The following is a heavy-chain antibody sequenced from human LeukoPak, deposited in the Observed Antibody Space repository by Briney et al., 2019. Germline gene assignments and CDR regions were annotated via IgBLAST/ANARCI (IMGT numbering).Heavy chain of an antibody. D-gene: IGHD4-17*01. CDR3: ARAGPETTVTTLYFDY. CDR2: IYSGGSA. Sequence: GGSLRLSCAASGFTVSSNYMSWVRQAPGKGLEWVSVIYSGGSAYYADSVKGRFTISRDNSKNTLYLQMNSLRAEDTAVYYCARAGPETTVTTLYFDYWGQGTLVTVSS. CDR1: GFTVSSNY. J-gene: IGHJ4*02. V-gene: IGHV3-53*01.